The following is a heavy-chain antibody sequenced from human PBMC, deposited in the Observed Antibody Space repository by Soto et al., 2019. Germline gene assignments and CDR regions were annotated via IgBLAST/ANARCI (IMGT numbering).Heavy chain of an antibody. D-gene: IGHD3-10*01. CDR1: GFTFSSYA. CDR2: ISGSGGST. CDR3: ARVGFGELFGKGNMDV. J-gene: IGHJ6*03. Sequence: GGSLRLSCAASGFTFSSYAMSWVRQAPGKGLEWVSAISGSGGSTYYADSVKGRFTISRDNAKNSLYLQMNSLRAEDTAVYYCARVGFGELFGKGNMDVWGKGTTVTVSS. V-gene: IGHV3-23*01.